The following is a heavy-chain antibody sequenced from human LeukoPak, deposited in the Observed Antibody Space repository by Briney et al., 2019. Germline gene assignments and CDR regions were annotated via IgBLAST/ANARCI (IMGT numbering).Heavy chain of an antibody. J-gene: IGHJ6*02. CDR1: GYTFTNYG. CDR2: ISANNGET. Sequence: ASVKVSCKASGYTFTNYGISWVRQAPGQGLEWMAWISANNGETRYAQNLQGRVTMTTDTSTSTAYMELRSLRSDDTAVYYCARGGYCSSTSCHSIRSYYYYGMDVWGQGTTVTVSS. D-gene: IGHD2-2*01. V-gene: IGHV1-18*04. CDR3: ARGGYCSSTSCHSIRSYYYYGMDV.